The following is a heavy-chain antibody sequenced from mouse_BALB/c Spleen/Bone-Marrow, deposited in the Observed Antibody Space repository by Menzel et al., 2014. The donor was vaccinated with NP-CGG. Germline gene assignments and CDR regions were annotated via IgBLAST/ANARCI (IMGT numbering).Heavy chain of an antibody. Sequence: EVQLQQSGGGLAQPGGSLKLSCAASGFTFSSYGMSWVRQTPDKRLELVASINSNGGSTYYPDSVKGRFTITRDNAKNTLSLQMSSLKSEDTAMYYCARGNYGNYVDYSDYWGQGTTLTVSS. CDR1: GFTFSSYG. CDR2: INSNGGST. CDR3: ARGNYGNYVDYSDY. V-gene: IGHV5-6-3*01. J-gene: IGHJ2*01. D-gene: IGHD2-1*01.